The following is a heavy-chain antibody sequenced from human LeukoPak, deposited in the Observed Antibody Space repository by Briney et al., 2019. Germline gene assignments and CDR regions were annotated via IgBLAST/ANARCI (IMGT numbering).Heavy chain of an antibody. V-gene: IGHV1-69*04. D-gene: IGHD3-10*01. CDR2: IIPILGIA. J-gene: IGHJ4*02. CDR1: GGTFSSYA. CDR3: ARGAMVRGVIIMDY. Sequence: ASVKVSCKASGGTFSSYAISWVRQAPGQGLEWMGRIIPILGIANYAQKLQGRVTITADKSTSTAYMELSSLRSEDTAVYYCARGAMVRGVIIMDYWGQGTLVTVSS.